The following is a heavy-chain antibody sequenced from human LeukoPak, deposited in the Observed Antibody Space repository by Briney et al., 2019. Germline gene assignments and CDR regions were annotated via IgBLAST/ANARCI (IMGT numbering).Heavy chain of an antibody. Sequence: SVKVSCKASGVTFTSSAMQWVRQARGQRLEWIGWIVVGSGNTNYAQKFQERVTITRDMFTSTAYMELSSLRSEDTAVYYCAAGGGSGSMYFDYWGQGTLVTVSS. CDR3: AAGGGSGSMYFDY. V-gene: IGHV1-58*02. CDR1: GVTFTSSA. CDR2: IVVGSGNT. D-gene: IGHD3-10*01. J-gene: IGHJ4*02.